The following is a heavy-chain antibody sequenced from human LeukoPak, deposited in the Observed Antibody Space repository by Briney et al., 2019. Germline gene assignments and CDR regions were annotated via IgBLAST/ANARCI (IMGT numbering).Heavy chain of an antibody. J-gene: IGHJ3*02. D-gene: IGHD2-2*01. CDR2: IYTSGST. V-gene: IGHV4-61*02. CDR1: GGSISSGSYY. Sequence: SQTLSLTCTVSGGSISSGSYYWSWIRQPAGKGLEWIGRIYTSGSTNYNPSLKSRVTISVDTSKNQFSLKLSSVTAADTAVYYCARGAYCSSTSCIRDAFDIWGQGTMVTVSS. CDR3: ARGAYCSSTSCIRDAFDI.